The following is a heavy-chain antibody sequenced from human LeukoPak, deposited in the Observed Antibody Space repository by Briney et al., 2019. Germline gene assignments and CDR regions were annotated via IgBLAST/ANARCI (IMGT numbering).Heavy chain of an antibody. CDR2: VYHSGST. Sequence: SETLSLPCTVSGGSISSSNWWSWVRQPPGKGLEWIGEVYHSGSTNYNPSLKSRVTISVDKSKNQFSLKLSSVTAADTAVYYCARDRALGSGKYYFDYWGQGTLVTVSA. V-gene: IGHV4-4*02. CDR1: GGSISSSNW. J-gene: IGHJ4*02. D-gene: IGHD3-16*01. CDR3: ARDRALGSGKYYFDY.